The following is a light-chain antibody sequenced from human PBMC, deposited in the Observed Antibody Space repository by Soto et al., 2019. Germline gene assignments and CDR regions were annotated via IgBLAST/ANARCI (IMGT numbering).Light chain of an antibody. V-gene: IGLV1-40*01. Sequence: QSVLTQPPSASGAPGQRVTISCTGSSSNLGSGYDVQWYQQLPGAAPKLLIYGNTNRPSGVPDRFSGSKSGTSASLAISGLQAEDEAEYFCQSYDNMVSPYNYVFGTGTKLTVL. CDR3: QSYDNMVSPYNYV. CDR1: SSNLGSGYD. J-gene: IGLJ1*01. CDR2: GNT.